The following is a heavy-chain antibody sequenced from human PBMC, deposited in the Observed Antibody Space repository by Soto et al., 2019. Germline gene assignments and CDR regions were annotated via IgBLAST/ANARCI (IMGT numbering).Heavy chain of an antibody. V-gene: IGHV1-69*01. J-gene: IGHJ6*02. Sequence: QVQLVQSGAEVKKPGSSVKVSCKASGGTFSSYAISWVRQAPGQGLEWMGGIIPIFGTANYAQKFQGRVTITADESTSTAYMELSSLRSEDTAVYYCARALGYGDYPRQDSYYYGMDVWGQGTTVTVSS. CDR1: GGTFSSYA. CDR3: ARALGYGDYPRQDSYYYGMDV. CDR2: IIPIFGTA. D-gene: IGHD4-17*01.